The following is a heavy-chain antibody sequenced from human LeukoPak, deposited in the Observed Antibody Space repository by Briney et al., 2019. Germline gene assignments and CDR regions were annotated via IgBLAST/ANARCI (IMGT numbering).Heavy chain of an antibody. V-gene: IGHV1-2*06. J-gene: IGHJ4*02. D-gene: IGHD3-10*01. CDR1: GYTFTGYY. CDR2: INPNSGGT. Sequence: GASVTVSCTASGYTFTGYYMHWVRQAPGQGLEWMGRINPNSGGTNYAQKFQGRVTMTRDTSTSTAYMELSRLRSDDTAVYYCARFRGDPEAYFDYWGQGTLVTVSS. CDR3: ARFRGDPEAYFDY.